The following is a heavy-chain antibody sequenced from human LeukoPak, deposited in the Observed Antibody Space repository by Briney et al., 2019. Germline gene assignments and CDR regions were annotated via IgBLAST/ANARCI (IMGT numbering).Heavy chain of an antibody. CDR3: ARRSSSWYSKIDS. V-gene: IGHV4-34*01. Sequence: SETLSLTCAVYGGSFSGYYWGWIRQPPGKGLEWIGNIYYSGSTYYNPSLKSRVTISEDMSKNQFSLKLSSVTAADTAVYYCARRSSSWYSKIDSWGQGTLVTVSS. CDR1: GGSFSGYY. J-gene: IGHJ4*02. CDR2: IYYSGST. D-gene: IGHD6-13*01.